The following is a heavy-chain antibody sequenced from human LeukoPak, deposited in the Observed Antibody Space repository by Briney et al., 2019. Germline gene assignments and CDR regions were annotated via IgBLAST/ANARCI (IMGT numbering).Heavy chain of an antibody. V-gene: IGHV4-38-2*02. CDR3: ATQFYGSEEPPFDY. CDR2: IYYSGSP. J-gene: IGHJ4*02. Sequence: SETLSLTCTVSGYSISSGYYWSWIRQPPGKGLEWIGFIYYSGSPNYNPSLKSRVTISVDTSKNRFSLNLSSVTAADTAVYYCATQFYGSEEPPFDYWGQGTLVTVSS. CDR1: GYSISSGYY. D-gene: IGHD3-10*01.